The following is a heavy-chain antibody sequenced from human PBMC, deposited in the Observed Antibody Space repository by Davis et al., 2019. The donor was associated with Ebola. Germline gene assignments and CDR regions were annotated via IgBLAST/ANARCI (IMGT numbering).Heavy chain of an antibody. CDR3: AKDLKDYGDYYYYYYGMDV. D-gene: IGHD4-17*01. CDR2: ISWNSGSI. V-gene: IGHV3-9*01. J-gene: IGHJ6*02. Sequence: SLKISCAASGFTFDDYAMHWVRQAPGKGLEWVSGISWNSGSIGYADSVKGRFTISRDNAKNSLYLQMNSLRAEDTALYYCAKDLKDYGDYYYYYYGMDVWGQGTTVTVSS. CDR1: GFTFDDYA.